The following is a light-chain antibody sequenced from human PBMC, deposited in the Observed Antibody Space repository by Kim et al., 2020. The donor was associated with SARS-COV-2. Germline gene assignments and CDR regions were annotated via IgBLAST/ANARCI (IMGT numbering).Light chain of an antibody. CDR3: QVWDNDSDQVV. J-gene: IGLJ3*02. CDR1: NIGSKS. Sequence: APRKTARISGGGSNIGSKSVHWYQQKPGQAPALVVYYDSDRPSGIPERFSGSNSGNTATLIISRVEAGDEADYYCQVWDNDSDQVVFGGGTQLTVL. CDR2: YDS. V-gene: IGLV3-21*03.